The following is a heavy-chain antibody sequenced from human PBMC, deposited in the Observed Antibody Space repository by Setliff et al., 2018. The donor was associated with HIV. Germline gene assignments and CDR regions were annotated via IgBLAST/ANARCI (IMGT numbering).Heavy chain of an antibody. CDR2: SRSYNDNT. CDR3: ARDDVGYCSGGSCYHLFDTFDI. V-gene: IGHV1-18*01. D-gene: IGHD2-15*01. CDR1: VYSFTNYG. Sequence: ASVKVSCKGSVYSFTNYGISWVRQAPGQGREWMGWSRSYNDNTNYALNLQSRVTMTTDTSTSTAYMVLRSLRSDATAVYYCARDDVGYCSGGSCYHLFDTFDIWGQGTVVTVSS. J-gene: IGHJ3*02.